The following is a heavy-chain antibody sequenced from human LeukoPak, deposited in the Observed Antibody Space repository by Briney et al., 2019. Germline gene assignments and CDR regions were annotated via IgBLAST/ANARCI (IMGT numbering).Heavy chain of an antibody. CDR3: ARADDDDNWFDP. Sequence: SETLSLTCAVSGGSISSGRYSWSWIRQPPGKGLEWIGYIYHSGNTYYNPSLKSRVTISVDGSKNHFSLKLSSVTAADTAMYYCARADDDDNWFDPWGQGTLVTVSS. CDR1: GGSISSGRYS. D-gene: IGHD3-3*01. V-gene: IGHV4-30-2*01. CDR2: IYHSGNT. J-gene: IGHJ5*02.